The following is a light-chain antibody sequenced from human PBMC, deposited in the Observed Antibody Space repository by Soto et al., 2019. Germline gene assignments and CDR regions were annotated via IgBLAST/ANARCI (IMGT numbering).Light chain of an antibody. CDR3: CSYAGSSTYV. CDR1: SSDVGRYNT. V-gene: IGLV2-23*01. CDR2: EGS. J-gene: IGLJ1*01. Sequence: SALTQPASVSGSPGQSITISCTGTSSDVGRYNTVSWYQQHPGKAPKLMIYEGSKRPSGVSNRFSGSKSGNTASLTISGLQAEDEADYYCCSYAGSSTYVFGTGTKLTVL.